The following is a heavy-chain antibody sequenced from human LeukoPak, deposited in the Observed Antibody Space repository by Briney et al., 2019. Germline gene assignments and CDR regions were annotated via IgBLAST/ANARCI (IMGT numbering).Heavy chain of an antibody. D-gene: IGHD2-2*01. V-gene: IGHV3-53*01. J-gene: IGHJ4*02. CDR3: ARGDASEYYFDY. Sequence: GGSLRLSCAASGFTVSSNYMSWVGQAPGKGLEWVSVIYSGGSTYYADSVKGRFTISRDNSKNTLYLQMNSLRAEDTAVYYCARGDASEYYFDYWGQGTLVTVSS. CDR1: GFTVSSNY. CDR2: IYSGGST.